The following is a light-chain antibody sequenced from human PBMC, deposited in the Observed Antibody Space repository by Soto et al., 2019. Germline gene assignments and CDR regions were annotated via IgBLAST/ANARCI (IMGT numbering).Light chain of an antibody. CDR3: QAWDSSTMV. J-gene: IGLJ3*02. CDR2: QDT. Sequence: SYELTQPPSVSVSPGQTAIITCSGDKLGDEYASWYQQKPGQSPVLVIYQDTKRPSGIPERFSGSNSGSTATLTISGTQAMDEADYYCQAWDSSTMVFGGGTKLTVL. CDR1: KLGDEY. V-gene: IGLV3-1*01.